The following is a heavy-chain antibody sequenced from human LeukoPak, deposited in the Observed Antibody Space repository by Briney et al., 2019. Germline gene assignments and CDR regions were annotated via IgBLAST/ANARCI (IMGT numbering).Heavy chain of an antibody. D-gene: IGHD6-19*01. Sequence: PGRSLRLSCAASGFTFSNAWMSWVRQPPGKGLEWVGRIKSKTDGGTTDYAAPVRGRFTISRDDSKNTLYLQMNSLKTEDTAVYYCASTHWYSSGYPYFGYWGQGTLVTVSS. CDR3: ASTHWYSSGYPYFGY. CDR2: IKSKTDGGTT. J-gene: IGHJ4*02. CDR1: GFTFSNAW. V-gene: IGHV3-15*01.